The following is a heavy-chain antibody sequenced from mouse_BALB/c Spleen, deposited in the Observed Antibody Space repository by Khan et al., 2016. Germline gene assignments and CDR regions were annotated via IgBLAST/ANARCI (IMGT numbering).Heavy chain of an antibody. J-gene: IGHJ2*01. V-gene: IGHV1S81*02. Sequence: QVQLKQSGAELVKAGASVKMSCKASGHTFTSYWMHWVKQRLGQGLEWFAETNPTNGRTYYNEKFKSKATRTVDKSSSTAYMLLSGPTFEDSAVYYCARIKKIVATYFDYWGQGTTLTVSS. CDR3: ARIKKIVATYFDY. CDR1: GHTFTSYW. CDR2: TNPTNGRT. D-gene: IGHD1-1*01.